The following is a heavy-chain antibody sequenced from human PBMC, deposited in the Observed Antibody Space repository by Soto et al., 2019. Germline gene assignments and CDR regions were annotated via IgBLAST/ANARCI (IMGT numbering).Heavy chain of an antibody. CDR2: ISAYNGNT. CDR3: AKDLPWDDTNPYYYYYMDV. J-gene: IGHJ6*03. D-gene: IGHD3-9*01. V-gene: IGHV1-18*01. Sequence: ASVKVSCKASGYTFTSYGISWVRQAPGQGLEWMGWISAYNGNTNYAQKLQGRVTMTTDTSTSTAYMELRSLRSDDTAVYYCAKDLPWDDTNPYYYYYMDVWGKGTTVTVSS. CDR1: GYTFTSYG.